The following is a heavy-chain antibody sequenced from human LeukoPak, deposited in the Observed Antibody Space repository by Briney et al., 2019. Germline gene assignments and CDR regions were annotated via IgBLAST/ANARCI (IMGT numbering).Heavy chain of an antibody. J-gene: IGHJ4*02. D-gene: IGHD6-19*01. CDR1: GFIFSSYA. V-gene: IGHV3-23*01. CDR3: AKDRGHSSGWYFFDY. Sequence: GGSLRLSCAASGFIFSSYAMTWVRQAPGKGLEWVSVISGSGGSTYYADSVKGRFTISRDNPKNTLYLQMNSLRAEDTAVYYCAKDRGHSSGWYFFDYWGQGTLVTVSS. CDR2: ISGSGGST.